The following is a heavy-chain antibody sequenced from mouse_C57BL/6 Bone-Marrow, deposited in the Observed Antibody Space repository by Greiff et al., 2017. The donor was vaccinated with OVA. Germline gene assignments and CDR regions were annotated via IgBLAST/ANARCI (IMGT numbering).Heavy chain of an antibody. J-gene: IGHJ2*01. D-gene: IGHD1-1*01. CDR1: GFTFSSYG. V-gene: IGHV5-6*01. CDR2: ISSGGSYT. CDR3: ATHGSSRDY. Sequence: EVHLVESGGDLVKPGGSLKLSCAASGFTFSSYGMSWVRQTPDKRLEWVATISSGGSYTYYPDSVKGRLTISRDNAKNTLYLQMSSLKSEDTAMYDCATHGSSRDYWGQGPTLTVPS.